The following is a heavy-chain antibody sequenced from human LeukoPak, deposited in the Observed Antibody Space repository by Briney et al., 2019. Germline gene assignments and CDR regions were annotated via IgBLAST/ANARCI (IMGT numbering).Heavy chain of an antibody. CDR1: GGSISSSNW. CDR3: ASQLDSGSYGFDY. CDR2: IYHSGST. D-gene: IGHD3-10*01. V-gene: IGHV4-4*02. J-gene: IGHJ4*02. Sequence: SGTLSLTCAVSGGSISSSNWWSWVRPPPGKGLEWIGEIYHSGSTNYNPSLKSRVTISVDKSKNQFSLKLSSVTAADTAVYYRASQLDSGSYGFDYWGQGTLVTVSS.